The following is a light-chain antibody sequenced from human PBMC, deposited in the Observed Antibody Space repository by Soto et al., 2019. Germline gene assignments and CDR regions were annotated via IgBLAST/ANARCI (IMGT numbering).Light chain of an antibody. V-gene: IGKV3-11*01. CDR3: QQRSNWPPIT. J-gene: IGKJ5*01. CDR1: QSVSSY. CDR2: DAS. Sequence: EIVLTQSPATLSLSPGERATLSCRASQSVSSYLAWYQQKPGQAPRLLIYDASNSATGIPARFSGSGSGTDFPLTISSLEPEDFAVYYCQQRSNWPPITFGQGTRLEIK.